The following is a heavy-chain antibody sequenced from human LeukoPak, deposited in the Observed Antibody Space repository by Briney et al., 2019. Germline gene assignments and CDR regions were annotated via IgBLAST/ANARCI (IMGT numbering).Heavy chain of an antibody. CDR1: GFTFSDYY. J-gene: IGHJ4*02. Sequence: GGSLRLSCAASGFTFSDYYMSWIRQAPGKGLDWVSDISSSSTYTNYAASVKGRFTISRDNAKNSLYLQMNSLRAEDTAVYYCAKSSNYDILTGYSDYWGQGTLVTVSS. V-gene: IGHV3-11*03. CDR3: AKSSNYDILTGYSDY. D-gene: IGHD3-9*01. CDR2: ISSSSTYT.